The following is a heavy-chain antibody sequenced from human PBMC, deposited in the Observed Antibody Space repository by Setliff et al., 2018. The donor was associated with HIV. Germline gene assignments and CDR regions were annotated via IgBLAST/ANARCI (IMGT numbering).Heavy chain of an antibody. J-gene: IGHJ3*02. Sequence: GASVKVSCKASGYTFTSYYMNWVRQAPGQGLEWMGITNPSGGSSTYAQKFQGRVAMSRDTSTSTVYMELSSLRSEDTAVYYCARDRVRITIFGANDASDIWGQGTMFTVSS. D-gene: IGHD3-3*01. CDR2: TNPSGGSS. V-gene: IGHV1-46*01. CDR1: GYTFTSYY. CDR3: ARDRVRITIFGANDASDI.